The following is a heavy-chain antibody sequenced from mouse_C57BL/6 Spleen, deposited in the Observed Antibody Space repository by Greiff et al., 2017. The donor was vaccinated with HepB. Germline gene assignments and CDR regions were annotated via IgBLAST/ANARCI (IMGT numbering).Heavy chain of an antibody. CDR3: ASYGDAMDY. CDR2: ISDGGSYT. D-gene: IGHD1-1*01. CDR1: GFTFSSYA. J-gene: IGHJ4*01. V-gene: IGHV5-4*01. Sequence: EVHLVESGGGLVKPGGSLKLSCAASGFTFSSYAMSWVRQTPEKRLEWVATISDGGSYTYYPDNVKGRFTISRDNAKNNLYLQMSHLKSEDTAMYYCASYGDAMDYWGQGTSVTVSS.